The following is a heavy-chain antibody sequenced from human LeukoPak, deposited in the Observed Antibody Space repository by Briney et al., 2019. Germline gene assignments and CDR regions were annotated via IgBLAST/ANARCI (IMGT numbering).Heavy chain of an antibody. J-gene: IGHJ6*03. CDR2: INPNSGGT. D-gene: IGHD2-2*01. V-gene: IGHV1-2*02. CDR3: ARGQRKMKPAAILYYYYYYMDV. CDR1: GYTFTGYY. Sequence: VASVKVSCKASGYTFTGYYMRWVRQAPGQGLEWMGWINPNSGGTNSAQKFQGRVTMTRNTSISTAYMELSSLRSEDTAVYYCARGQRKMKPAAILYYYYYYMDVWGKGTTVTISS.